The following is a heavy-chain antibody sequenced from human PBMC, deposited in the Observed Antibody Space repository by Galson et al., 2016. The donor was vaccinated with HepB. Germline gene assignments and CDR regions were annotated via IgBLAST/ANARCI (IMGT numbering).Heavy chain of an antibody. J-gene: IGHJ6*02. D-gene: IGHD6-13*01. CDR1: GFAVSRHS. V-gene: IGHV3-48*02. CDR2: ISTRTSTT. CDR3: ARERPGYTGMDV. Sequence: SLRLSCAASGFAVSRHSMNWVRQAPGKGLEWVSYISTRTSTTYYADSVKGRFTISRDNAKNSLYLQMNSLRDEDTAVYYCARERPGYTGMDVWGQGTTVTVSS.